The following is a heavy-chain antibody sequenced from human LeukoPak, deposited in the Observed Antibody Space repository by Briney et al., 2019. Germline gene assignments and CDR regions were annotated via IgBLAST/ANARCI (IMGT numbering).Heavy chain of an antibody. Sequence: PSETLSLTCTVSGGSISSGSYYWGWIRQPPGKGLEWIGSIYYSGSTYYNPSLKSRVTISVDTSKNQFSLKLSSVTAADTAVYYCASLRPYYYDSSGHDYWGQGTLVTVSS. CDR2: IYYSGST. CDR3: ASLRPYYYDSSGHDY. J-gene: IGHJ4*02. V-gene: IGHV4-39*01. CDR1: GGSISSGSYY. D-gene: IGHD3-22*01.